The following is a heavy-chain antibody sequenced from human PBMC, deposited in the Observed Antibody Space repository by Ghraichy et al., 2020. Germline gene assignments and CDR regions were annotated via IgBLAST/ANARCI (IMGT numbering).Heavy chain of an antibody. V-gene: IGHV6-1*01. Sequence: SQTLSLTCAIFGDSVSSNSAAWNWIRQSPSRGLEWLGRTYYRSKWYNDYALSVKSRITITPDTSKNQFSLRLNSVTPEDTAVYYCSRGTYNWFDPWGQGTLVTVSS. CDR1: GDSVSSNSAA. CDR2: TYYRSKWYN. J-gene: IGHJ5*02. CDR3: SRGTYNWFDP. D-gene: IGHD1-26*01.